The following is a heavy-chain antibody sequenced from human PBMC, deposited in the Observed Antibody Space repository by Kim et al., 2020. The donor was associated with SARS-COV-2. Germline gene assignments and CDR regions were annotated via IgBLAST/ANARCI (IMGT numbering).Heavy chain of an antibody. J-gene: IGHJ5*02. CDR3: ARGLGIWFDP. D-gene: IGHD7-27*01. CDR2: NT. V-gene: IGHV1-8*01. Sequence: NTGYAKKCQGRDTKTENTSISTDYMELSSLRSEDTAVYYCARGLGIWFDPWGQGTLVTVSS.